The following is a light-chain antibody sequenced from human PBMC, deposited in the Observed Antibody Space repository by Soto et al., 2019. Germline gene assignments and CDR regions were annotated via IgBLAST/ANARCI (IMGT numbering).Light chain of an antibody. CDR2: EVT. CDR3: SSYAGSNIYV. V-gene: IGLV2-8*01. CDR1: SSDVGAYKY. J-gene: IGLJ1*01. Sequence: QSALTQPPSASGSPGQSLTISCTGTSSDVGAYKYVSWYQQYPGKAPKLMIYEVTKRPSGVPDRFSGSKSGNTASLTVPGLQAEDEADYYCSSYAGSNIYVFGTGTKVTVL.